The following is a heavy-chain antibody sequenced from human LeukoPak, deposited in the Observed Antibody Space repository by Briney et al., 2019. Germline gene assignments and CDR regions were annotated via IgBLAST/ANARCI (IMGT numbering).Heavy chain of an antibody. Sequence: GGSLRLSCAASGSTFSSYAMHWVRQPPGKGLEWVALIRFDGTTKYYADSVKGRFTISRDNSKNTLYLQMNGLRPEDTAVYYCAKRAVVREIDYLDYWGQGTLVTVSS. CDR2: IRFDGTTK. V-gene: IGHV3-30*02. CDR1: GSTFSSYA. D-gene: IGHD4-23*01. J-gene: IGHJ4*02. CDR3: AKRAVVREIDYLDY.